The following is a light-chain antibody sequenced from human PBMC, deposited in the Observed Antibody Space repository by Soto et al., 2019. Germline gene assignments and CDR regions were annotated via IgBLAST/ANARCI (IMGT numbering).Light chain of an antibody. V-gene: IGKV3-20*01. CDR1: QNVDSNY. J-gene: IGKJ5*01. CDR2: AAS. CDR3: QQYSSSPIT. Sequence: IVLTQSPGTLSLSPWERATLSCRASQNVDSNYLAWYQQKPGQAPRIIIFAASGRATGIPDRFSGSGSGTDFTLTISRLEPEDFAVYYCQQYSSSPITFGQGTRLEIK.